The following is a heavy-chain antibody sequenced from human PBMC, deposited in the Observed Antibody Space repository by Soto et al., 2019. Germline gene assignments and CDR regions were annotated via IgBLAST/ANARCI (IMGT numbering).Heavy chain of an antibody. CDR2: IWYDGSNK. CDR1: GFTFSSYG. CDR3: ARDGASHYGDQYYFDY. Sequence: QVQLVESGGGVVQPGRSLRLSCAASGFTFSSYGMHWVRQAPGKGLEWVAVIWYDGSNKYYADSVKGRFTISRDNSKNTLYLQMNSLRAEDTAVYYCARDGASHYGDQYYFDYWGQGTLVTVSS. V-gene: IGHV3-33*01. J-gene: IGHJ4*02. D-gene: IGHD4-17*01.